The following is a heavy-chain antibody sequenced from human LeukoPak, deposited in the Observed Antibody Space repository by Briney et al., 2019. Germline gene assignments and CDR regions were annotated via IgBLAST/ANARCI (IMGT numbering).Heavy chain of an antibody. V-gene: IGHV3-30*18. CDR2: ISYDGSNK. J-gene: IGHJ4*02. CDR1: GFTFSSYG. CDR3: AKTHHLYGYNPDY. D-gene: IGHD5-24*01. Sequence: GGSLRLSCAASGFTFSSYGMHWVRQAPGKGLEWVAVISYDGSNKYYADSVKGRFTISRDNSKNTLYLQMNSLRAEDTAVYYCAKTHHLYGYNPDYWGQGTLVTVSS.